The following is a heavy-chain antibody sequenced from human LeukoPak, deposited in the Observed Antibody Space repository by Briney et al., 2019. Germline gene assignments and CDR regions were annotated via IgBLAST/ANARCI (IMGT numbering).Heavy chain of an antibody. J-gene: IGHJ3*02. Sequence: QPGGSLRLSCAASGFTFSSYAMSWVRQAPGKGLEWVSAISGSGGSTYYADSVKGRFTISRDNSKNTLYLQMNSLRAEDTAVYYCAKRRGYCSGGSCRIAAFDIWGQGTMVTVSS. D-gene: IGHD2-15*01. CDR3: AKRRGYCSGGSCRIAAFDI. V-gene: IGHV3-23*01. CDR1: GFTFSSYA. CDR2: ISGSGGST.